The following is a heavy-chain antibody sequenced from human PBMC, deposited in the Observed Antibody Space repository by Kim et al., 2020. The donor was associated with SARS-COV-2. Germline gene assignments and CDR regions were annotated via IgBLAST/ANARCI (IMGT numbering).Heavy chain of an antibody. CDR1: GGSFSGYY. V-gene: IGHV4-34*01. J-gene: IGHJ4*02. CDR3: ARGHPITYYYGSGSYSPFDY. Sequence: SETLSLTCAVYGGSFSGYYWSWIRQPPGKGLEWIGEINHSGSTNYNPSLKSRVTISVDTSKNQFSLKLSSVTAADTAVYYCARGHPITYYYGSGSYSPFDYWGQGTLVTVSS. D-gene: IGHD3-10*01. CDR2: INHSGST.